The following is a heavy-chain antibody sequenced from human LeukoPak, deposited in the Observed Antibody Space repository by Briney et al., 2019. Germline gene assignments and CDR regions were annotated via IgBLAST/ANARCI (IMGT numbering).Heavy chain of an antibody. CDR1: GFTFDDYA. CDR2: ITWNGGST. D-gene: IGHD4-17*01. CDR3: ARDLTTVTTVGAFDI. V-gene: IGHV3-20*04. Sequence: GGSLRLSCAGSGFTFDDYAMSWVRQAPGKGLEWVSGITWNGGSTGYVDSVKGRFTISRDNAKNSLYLQMNSLTAEDTALYYCARDLTTVTTVGAFDIWGQGTMVTVSS. J-gene: IGHJ3*02.